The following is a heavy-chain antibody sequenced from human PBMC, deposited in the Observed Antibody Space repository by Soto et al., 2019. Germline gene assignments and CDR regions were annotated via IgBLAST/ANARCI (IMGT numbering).Heavy chain of an antibody. CDR1: GFTFNIYG. CDR3: AKDQASGQGSFDS. Sequence: SLSLSCAASGFTFNIYGMHWVRQAPDKGLEWGALISYDGSNQYYADSVKGRFTISRDNSKNTLFLQMNSLRADDTAVYYCAKDQASGQGSFDSWGQGTLVTV. CDR2: ISYDGSNQ. J-gene: IGHJ4*02. V-gene: IGHV3-30*18.